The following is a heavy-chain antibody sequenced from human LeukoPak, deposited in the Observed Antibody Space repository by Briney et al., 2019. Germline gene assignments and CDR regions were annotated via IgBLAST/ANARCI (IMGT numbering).Heavy chain of an antibody. V-gene: IGHV3-23*01. D-gene: IGHD3-10*01. CDR2: ISGGGGSI. J-gene: IGHJ6*03. CDR3: ARQVLWFGESPDYYYYMDV. Sequence: GGSLRLSCAASGFTFSSYAMSWVRQAPGKGLEWVSAISGGGGSIYYADSVKGRFTISRDKSKNTLYLQMNSLRAEDTAVYYCARQVLWFGESPDYYYYMDVWGKGTTVTISS. CDR1: GFTFSSYA.